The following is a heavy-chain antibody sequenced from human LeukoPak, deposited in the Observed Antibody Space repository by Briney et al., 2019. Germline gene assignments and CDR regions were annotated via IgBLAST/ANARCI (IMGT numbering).Heavy chain of an antibody. CDR1: GCSSSSSSYY. CDR3: AGHPFWSGRNGWYYYYGMDV. V-gene: IGHV4-39*01. D-gene: IGHD3-3*01. Sequence: SETLSLTCTVSGCSSSSSSYYWGRIRQPPGKGLEWIGSIYYSGSTYYNPSLKSRVTISVDTSKNQFSLQLSSVTAAYTAVYYCAGHPFWSGRNGWYYYYGMDVWGQGTTVTVSS. J-gene: IGHJ6*02. CDR2: IYYSGST.